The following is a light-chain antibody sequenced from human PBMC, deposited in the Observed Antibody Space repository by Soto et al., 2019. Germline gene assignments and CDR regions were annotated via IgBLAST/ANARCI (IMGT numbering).Light chain of an antibody. J-gene: IGLJ3*02. CDR3: AAWDDNVVGWG. Sequence: QSVLTQPPAASGTPGQRVTISCSGSSSNIGRNIVNWYQQLPGTAPKLLIYTNDQRPSGVPDRFSGSKSGTSASLAISGLQSDDEADYYCAAWDDNVVGWGFGGGTKLTVL. CDR2: TND. V-gene: IGLV1-44*01. CDR1: SSNIGRNI.